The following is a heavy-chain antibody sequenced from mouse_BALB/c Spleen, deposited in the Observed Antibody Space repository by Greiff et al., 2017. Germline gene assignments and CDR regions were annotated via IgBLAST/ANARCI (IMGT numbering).Heavy chain of an antibody. D-gene: IGHD1-1*01. CDR1: GYTFTSYW. V-gene: IGHV1-7*01. J-gene: IGHJ2*01. CDR2: INPSTGYT. CDR3: ARWNYYGSSYFFDY. Sequence: VQLQQSGAELAKPGASVKMSCKASGYTFTSYWMHWVKQRPGQGLEWIGYINPSTGYTEYNQKFKDKATLTADKSSSTAYMQLSSLTSEDSAVYYCARWNYYGSSYFFDYWGQGTTLTVSS.